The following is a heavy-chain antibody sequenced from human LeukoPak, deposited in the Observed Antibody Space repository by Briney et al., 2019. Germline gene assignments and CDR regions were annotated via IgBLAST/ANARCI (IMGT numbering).Heavy chain of an antibody. D-gene: IGHD4-17*01. CDR1: GFTFSSYG. Sequence: GGSLRLSCAASGFTFSSYGMHWVRQAPGKGLEWVAVIWYDGSNKYYADSVKGRFTISRDNSKNTVYLQMNSLRAEDTAVYFCAKKAEAYGDSVSQYWGQGTLVTVSS. CDR2: IWYDGSNK. V-gene: IGHV3-33*06. J-gene: IGHJ1*01. CDR3: AKKAEAYGDSVSQY.